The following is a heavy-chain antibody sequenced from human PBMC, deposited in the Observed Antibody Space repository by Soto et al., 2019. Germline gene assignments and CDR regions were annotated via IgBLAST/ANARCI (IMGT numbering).Heavy chain of an antibody. CDR3: ARDYGLVEYYFDY. D-gene: IGHD2-8*02. Sequence: QVQLVESGGGVVQPGRSPRLSCAASGFTFSSYAMHWVRQAPGKGLEWVAVISYDGSNKYYADSVKGRFTISRDNSKNTLYLQMNSLRAEDTAVYYCARDYGLVEYYFDYWGQGTLVTVSS. CDR2: ISYDGSNK. V-gene: IGHV3-30-3*01. CDR1: GFTFSSYA. J-gene: IGHJ4*02.